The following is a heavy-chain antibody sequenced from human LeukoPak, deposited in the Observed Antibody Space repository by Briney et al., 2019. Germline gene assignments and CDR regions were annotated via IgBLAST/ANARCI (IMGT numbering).Heavy chain of an antibody. CDR1: GFTFSRHG. Sequence: GGSLRLSCAPSGFTFSRHGMHWVRQAPGKGLEWVAIISNDGSRKYYAHSVEGRFTISRDNAKNSLYLQMNSLRAEDTAVYYCASIGDSSGWQGDYWGQGTLVTVSS. J-gene: IGHJ4*02. V-gene: IGHV3-30*03. D-gene: IGHD6-19*01. CDR2: ISNDGSRK. CDR3: ASIGDSSGWQGDY.